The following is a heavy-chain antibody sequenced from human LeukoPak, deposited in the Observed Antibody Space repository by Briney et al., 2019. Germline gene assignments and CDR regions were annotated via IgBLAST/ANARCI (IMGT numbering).Heavy chain of an antibody. D-gene: IGHD3-9*01. Sequence: SETLSLTCTVSGGSISSSSYYWGWIRQPPGKGLEWIGSIYYSGSTYYNPSLKSRVTISVDTSKNQFSLKLSSVTAADTAVYYCARGQYDILTGYYNGAFDIWGQGTMVTVSS. CDR1: GGSISSSSYY. CDR2: IYYSGST. CDR3: ARGQYDILTGYYNGAFDI. J-gene: IGHJ3*02. V-gene: IGHV4-39*07.